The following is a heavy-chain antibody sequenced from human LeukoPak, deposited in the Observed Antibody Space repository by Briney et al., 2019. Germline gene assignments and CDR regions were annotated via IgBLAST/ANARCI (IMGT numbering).Heavy chain of an antibody. Sequence: SQTLSLTYAISGDSVSSNSAAWNWIRQSPSRGLEWLGRTYYRSKWYNDYAVSVKSRITINPDTSKNQFSLQLNSVTPEDTAVYYCARIMYSSPGGTFDYWGQGTLVTVSS. D-gene: IGHD6-19*01. J-gene: IGHJ4*02. CDR1: GDSVSSNSAA. CDR2: TYYRSKWYN. CDR3: ARIMYSSPGGTFDY. V-gene: IGHV6-1*01.